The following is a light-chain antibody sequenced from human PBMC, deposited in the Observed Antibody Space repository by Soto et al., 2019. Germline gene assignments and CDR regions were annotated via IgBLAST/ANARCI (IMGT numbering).Light chain of an antibody. CDR1: QSVSSN. CDR2: GAS. V-gene: IGKV3-15*01. CDR3: QQYNNWPQT. Sequence: EIVMTQSPATLSVSPGERATLSCRASQSVSSNLAWYQQKPGQAPMHLIYGASTRATGIPARFSSSGSGTEFTLTNSSLQSEDFAVYFCQQYNNWPQTFGQGTKVEIK. J-gene: IGKJ1*01.